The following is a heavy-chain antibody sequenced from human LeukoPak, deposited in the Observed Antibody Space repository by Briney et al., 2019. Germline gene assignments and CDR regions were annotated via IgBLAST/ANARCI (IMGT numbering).Heavy chain of an antibody. CDR1: GFTVSSNY. CDR3: ASRAYIAVAGTGDY. V-gene: IGHV3-66*01. Sequence: PGGSLRLSCVASGFTVSSNYMSWVRQAPGKGLEWVSVIYSGGSTYYADSVKGRFTISRDNSKNTLYLQMNSLRAEDTAVYYCASRAYIAVAGTGDYWGQGTPVTVSS. CDR2: IYSGGST. J-gene: IGHJ4*02. D-gene: IGHD6-19*01.